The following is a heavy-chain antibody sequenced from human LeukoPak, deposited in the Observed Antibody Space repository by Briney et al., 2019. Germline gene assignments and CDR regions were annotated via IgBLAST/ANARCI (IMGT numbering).Heavy chain of an antibody. D-gene: IGHD6-6*01. CDR1: GFTFSSYE. Sequence: PGGSLRLSCAASGFTFSSYEMNWVRQAPGKGLEWVSYISSSGSTIYYADSVKGRFTISRDNAKNSLYLQMNSLRAEDTAVYYCARSDSSSSLGDDAFDIWGQGTMVTVSS. CDR3: ARSDSSSSLGDDAFDI. J-gene: IGHJ3*02. V-gene: IGHV3-48*03. CDR2: ISSSGSTI.